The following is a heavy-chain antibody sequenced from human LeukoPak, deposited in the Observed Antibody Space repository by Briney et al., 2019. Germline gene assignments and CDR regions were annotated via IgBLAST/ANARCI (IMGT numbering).Heavy chain of an antibody. J-gene: IGHJ4*02. D-gene: IGHD7-27*01. CDR3: VNPPGRGDDY. Sequence: PGGSLRLSCSASGFTFITYAMKWVRQAPGKGLEYISAISSTSAATYYADSVRGRFSISRDNSKNTLFLQMSSLEPEDTAIYYCVNPPGRGDDYWGQGTLVTVSS. V-gene: IGHV3-64D*06. CDR1: GFTFITYA. CDR2: ISSTSAAT.